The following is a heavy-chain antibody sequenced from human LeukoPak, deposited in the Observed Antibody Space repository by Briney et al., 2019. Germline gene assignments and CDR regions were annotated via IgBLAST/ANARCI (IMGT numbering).Heavy chain of an antibody. J-gene: IGHJ5*02. V-gene: IGHV4-61*01. CDR3: ARDKTNWFDP. Sequence: SETLSLTCTVSGGSVSSGRYYWRWIRQPPGKGLEWIGYIYYSGSTNYNPSLKSRVTISVDTSKNQFSLKLSSVTAADTAVYYCARDKTNWFDPWGQGTLVTVSS. CDR2: IYYSGST. CDR1: GGSVSSGRYY.